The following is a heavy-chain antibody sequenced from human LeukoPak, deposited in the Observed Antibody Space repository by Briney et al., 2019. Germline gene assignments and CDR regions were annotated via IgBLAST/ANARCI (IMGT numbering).Heavy chain of an antibody. V-gene: IGHV4-59*01. J-gene: IGHJ6*03. D-gene: IGHD4-11*01. Sequence: SETLSLTCTVSGGSLSNYYWSWVRQPPGKGLEWIGYIYYSGSTNYNPSLKSRGTISVETSKNQYSLRLSSVTAADTAVYFCARGRVSSSTWYSTYYYYFYMDVWGKGTTVTVSS. CDR1: GGSLSNYY. CDR2: IYYSGST. CDR3: ARGRVSSSTWYSTYYYYFYMDV.